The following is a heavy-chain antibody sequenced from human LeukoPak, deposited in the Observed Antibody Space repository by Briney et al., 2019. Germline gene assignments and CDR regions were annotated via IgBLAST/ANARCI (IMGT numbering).Heavy chain of an antibody. CDR3: AKDSLLTVVSPVAAS. D-gene: IGHD4-23*01. Sequence: GGSLRLSCAASGFTFSTYWMSWVRRAPGKGLEGVANIKQDGSEKYYVDSVKGRFAISRDNAKNSLFLQMNTLRVEDTAVYYCAKDSLLTVVSPVAASWGQGILVTVSS. CDR2: IKQDGSEK. J-gene: IGHJ5*02. CDR1: GFTFSTYW. V-gene: IGHV3-7*01.